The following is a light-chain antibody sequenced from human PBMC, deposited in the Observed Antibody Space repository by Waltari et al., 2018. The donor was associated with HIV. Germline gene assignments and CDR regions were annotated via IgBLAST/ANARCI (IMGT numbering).Light chain of an antibody. CDR2: DVS. Sequence: SALTQPSSASGSPGQTITIPCTGTCSDGGGYNSVSRHQQHPGKAPKLMIYDVSNRPLGVSTRFSGSKSGNTASLTISGLRAEDEAGYFCSSYTSSRTPYYVLGTGTEVTVL. CDR1: CSDGGGYNS. CDR3: SSYTSSRTPYYV. V-gene: IGLV2-14*01. J-gene: IGLJ1*01.